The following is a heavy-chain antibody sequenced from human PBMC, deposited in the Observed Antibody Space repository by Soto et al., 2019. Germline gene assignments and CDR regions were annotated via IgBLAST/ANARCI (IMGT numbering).Heavy chain of an antibody. V-gene: IGHV3-13*01. CDR1: GFTFSSYD. Sequence: GGSLRLSCAASGFTFSSYDMHWVRQATGKGLEWVSAIGTAGDTYYPGSVKGRFTISRENAKNSLYLQMNSLRAEDTAVYYCAKTRGAMIYAISVYGMDVWGQGTTVTVSS. CDR3: AKTRGAMIYAISVYGMDV. J-gene: IGHJ6*02. CDR2: IGTAGDT. D-gene: IGHD2-8*01.